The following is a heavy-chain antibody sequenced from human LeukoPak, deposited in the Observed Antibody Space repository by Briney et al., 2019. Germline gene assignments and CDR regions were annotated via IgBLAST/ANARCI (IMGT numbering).Heavy chain of an antibody. CDR2: IYYSGST. J-gene: IGHJ6*02. CDR3: ARGPCYYGSGSYYYYYYYGMDV. Sequence: SETLSLTCTVSGGSISSGDYYWSWTRQPPGKGLEWIGYIYYSGSTYYNPSLKSRVTISVDTSKNQFSLKLSSVTAADTAVYYCARGPCYYGSGSYYYYYYYGMDVWGQGTTVTVSS. D-gene: IGHD3-10*01. CDR1: GGSISSGDYY. V-gene: IGHV4-30-4*01.